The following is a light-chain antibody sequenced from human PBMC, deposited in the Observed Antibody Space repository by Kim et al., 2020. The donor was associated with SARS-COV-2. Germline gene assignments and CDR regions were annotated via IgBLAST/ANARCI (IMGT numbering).Light chain of an antibody. V-gene: IGKV1-27*01. CDR1: QGISNS. CDR2: GAS. CDR3: QKYNSAPWT. J-gene: IGKJ1*01. Sequence: DIQMAQSPSSLSASVGDRVTITCRAIQGISNSLAWYRQKPGKVPMLLIYGASTLQSGVPSRFSGSGSGTDFTLTISSLQPEDAATYYCQKYNSAPWTFGQGTKVDIK.